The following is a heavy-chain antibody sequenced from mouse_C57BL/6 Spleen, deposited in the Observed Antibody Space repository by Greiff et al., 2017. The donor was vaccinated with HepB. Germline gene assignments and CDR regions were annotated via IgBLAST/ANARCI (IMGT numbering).Heavy chain of an antibody. J-gene: IGHJ4*01. CDR2: IRLKSDNYAT. Sequence: EVKLMESGGGLVQPGGSMKLSCVASGFTFSNYWMNWVRQSPEKGLEWVAQIRLKSDNYATHYAESVKGRFTISRDDSKSSVYLQMNNLRAEDTGIYYCTGLGYDSYAMDYWGQGTSVTVSS. CDR3: TGLGYDSYAMDY. CDR1: GFTFSNYW. V-gene: IGHV6-3*01. D-gene: IGHD2-2*01.